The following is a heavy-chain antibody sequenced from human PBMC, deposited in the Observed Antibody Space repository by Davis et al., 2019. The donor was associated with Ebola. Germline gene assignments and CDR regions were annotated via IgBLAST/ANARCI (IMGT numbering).Heavy chain of an antibody. J-gene: IGHJ6*02. V-gene: IGHV3-74*01. Sequence: GESLKISCAASGFTFSSYWMHWVRQAPGKGLVWVSRINSDGSSTSYADSVKGRFTISRDNAKNSLYLQMNSLRAEDTAVYYCARGGSGWSYYYYGMDVWGQGTTVTVSS. CDR3: ARGGSGWSYYYYGMDV. CDR2: INSDGSST. CDR1: GFTFSSYW. D-gene: IGHD6-19*01.